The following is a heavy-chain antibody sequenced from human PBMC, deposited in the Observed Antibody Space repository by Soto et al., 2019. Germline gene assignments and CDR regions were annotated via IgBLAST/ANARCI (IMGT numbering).Heavy chain of an antibody. D-gene: IGHD4-17*01. J-gene: IGHJ5*02. CDR2: IYYSGST. CDR3: ARGEARDYGLNNWFDP. V-gene: IGHV4-59*01. Sequence: SETLSLTCTVSGGSISSYYWSWIRQPPGKGLEWIGYIYYSGSTNYNPSLKSRVTISVDTSKNQFSLKLSSVTAADTAVYYCARGEARDYGLNNWFDPWGQGTLVTVSS. CDR1: GGSISSYY.